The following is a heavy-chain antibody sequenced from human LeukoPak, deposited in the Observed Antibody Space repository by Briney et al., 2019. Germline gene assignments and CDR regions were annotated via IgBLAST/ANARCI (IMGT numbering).Heavy chain of an antibody. CDR2: IYYSGST. D-gene: IGHD6-13*01. J-gene: IGHJ6*02. Sequence: SETLSLTCYVSGGSISSSNYYWGWIRQPPGKGLEWIASIYYSGSTNYNPSLKSRVTISVDTSKNQFSLKLSSVTAADTVVYYCARDVMAAAGRYYYYGMDVWGQGTTVTVSS. CDR3: ARDVMAAAGRYYYYGMDV. CDR1: GGSISSSNYY. V-gene: IGHV4-39*02.